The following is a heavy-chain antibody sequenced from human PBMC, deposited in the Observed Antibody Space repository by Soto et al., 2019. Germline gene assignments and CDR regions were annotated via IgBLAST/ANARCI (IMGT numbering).Heavy chain of an antibody. V-gene: IGHV5-51*01. CDR2: IYPGDSDT. CDR3: ARQRGYSYGIANWFDP. D-gene: IGHD5-18*01. CDR1: GYSFTSYW. J-gene: IGHJ5*02. Sequence: GESLKISCKGSGYSFTSYWIGWVRQMRGKGLEWMGIIYPGDSDTRYSPSFQGQVTISADKSISTAYLQWSSLKASDTAMYYCARQRGYSYGIANWFDPWGQGTLVTVSS.